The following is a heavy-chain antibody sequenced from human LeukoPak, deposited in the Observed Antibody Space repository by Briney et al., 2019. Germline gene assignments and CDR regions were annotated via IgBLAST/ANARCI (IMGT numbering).Heavy chain of an antibody. CDR1: GCTFTSYY. J-gene: IGHJ6*02. V-gene: IGHV1-46*01. CDR2: INPSGGST. D-gene: IGHD5-12*01. CDR3: ARDLGSEQRKWLRSNFNYYYYGMDV. Sequence: ASVKVSCKAPGCTFTSYYMHWVRQAPGQGLEWMGIINPSGGSTSYAQKFQGRVTMTRDTSTSTVYMELSSLRSEDTAVYYCARDLGSEQRKWLRSNFNYYYYGMDVWGQGTTVTVSS.